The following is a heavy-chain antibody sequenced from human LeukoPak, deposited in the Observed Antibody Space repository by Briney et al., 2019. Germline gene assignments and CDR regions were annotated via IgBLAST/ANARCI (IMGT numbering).Heavy chain of an antibody. V-gene: IGHV4-4*07. CDR3: ARGTSSGVAPYYYYYYMDV. Sequence: ASETLSLTCTVPGGSISSYYWSWIRQPAGKGLEWIGRIYTSGSTNYNPSLKSRVTMSVDTSKNQFSLKLSSVTAADTAVYYCARGTSSGVAPYYYYYYMDVWGKGTTVTVSS. D-gene: IGHD3-10*01. J-gene: IGHJ6*03. CDR2: IYTSGST. CDR1: GGSISSYY.